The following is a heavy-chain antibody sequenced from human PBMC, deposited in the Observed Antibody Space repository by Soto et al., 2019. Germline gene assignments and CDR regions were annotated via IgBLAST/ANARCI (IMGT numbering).Heavy chain of an antibody. CDR3: AKTVIAVAGDILDT. D-gene: IGHD6-19*01. CDR2: ISYDGSNK. CDR1: GFTFSSYG. J-gene: IGHJ4*02. V-gene: IGHV3-30*18. Sequence: PGGSLRLSCSASGFTFSSYGMHWVRQAPGKGLEWVAVISYDGSNKYYADSVKGRFTISRDNSKNTLYLQMNSLRAVDTAVYYSAKTVIAVAGDILDTWCQGAVVTVSS.